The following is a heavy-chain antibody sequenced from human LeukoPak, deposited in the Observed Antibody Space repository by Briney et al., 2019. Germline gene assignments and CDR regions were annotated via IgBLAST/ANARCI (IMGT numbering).Heavy chain of an antibody. CDR1: GGSISSSSYY. D-gene: IGHD3-22*01. Sequence: SETLSLTCTVSGGSISSSSYYWSWIRQPPGKGLEWIGYIYYSGSTNYNPSLKSRVTISVDTSKDQFSLKLSSVTAADTAVYYCARTPWDYYDSSGYHNWFDPWGQGTLVTVSS. CDR2: IYYSGST. CDR3: ARTPWDYYDSSGYHNWFDP. V-gene: IGHV4-61*01. J-gene: IGHJ5*02.